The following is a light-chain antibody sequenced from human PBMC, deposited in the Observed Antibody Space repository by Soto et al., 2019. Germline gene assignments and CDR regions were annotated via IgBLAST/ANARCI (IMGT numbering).Light chain of an antibody. CDR3: RSYTATRTVV. CDR1: SSDVGGYNH. V-gene: IGLV2-14*03. CDR2: DVS. J-gene: IGLJ3*02. Sequence: QSALTQPASVSGSPGQSITIACTGTSSDVGGYNHVSWYQVHPGKAHRLVIYDVSIRPSAVSDRFSGSTSGNTASLTISGLQAEDEADYYCRSYTATRTVVFGGGTQLTVL.